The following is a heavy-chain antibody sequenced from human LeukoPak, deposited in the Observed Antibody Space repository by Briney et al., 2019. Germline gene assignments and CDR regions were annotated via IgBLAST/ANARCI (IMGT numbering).Heavy chain of an antibody. V-gene: IGHV1-69*01. CDR1: GGTFSSYA. Sequence: GASVKVSCKASGGTFSSYAISWVRQAPGQGLEWMGGIIPILGTANYAQKFQGRVTITADESTSTAYMELSSLRSEDTAVYYCARDPSSGLYYFDYWGQGTLVTVSS. D-gene: IGHD6-19*01. CDR3: ARDPSSGLYYFDY. J-gene: IGHJ4*02. CDR2: IIPILGTA.